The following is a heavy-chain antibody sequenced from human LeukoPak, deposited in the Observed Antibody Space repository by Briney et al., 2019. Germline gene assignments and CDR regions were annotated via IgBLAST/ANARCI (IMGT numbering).Heavy chain of an antibody. CDR2: ISGHSGNT. Sequence: ASVKVSCKASGYIFSNYGITWVRQAPGHGLEWMGWISGHSGNTNYAQKFQDRATMTTDTSTSTAYMELRSLRSDDTAVYYCARGSTMVRGVSFDYWDQGTLVTVSS. CDR3: ARGSTMVRGVSFDY. D-gene: IGHD3-10*01. V-gene: IGHV1-18*01. J-gene: IGHJ4*02. CDR1: GYIFSNYG.